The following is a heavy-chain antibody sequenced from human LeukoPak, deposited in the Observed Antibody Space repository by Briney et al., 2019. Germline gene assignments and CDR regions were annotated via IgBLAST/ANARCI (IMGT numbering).Heavy chain of an antibody. CDR1: GYTFTGFY. D-gene: IGHD2-15*01. Sequence: ASATVSCKASGYTFTGFYLHWVRQAPGQGLEWMGWINPSSGATYYAQNFQGRVTMARDTSINTAYMELNILKSDDTAVYYCARVKRLLPEYEYWGQGTLVTVSS. CDR3: ARVKRLLPEYEY. CDR2: INPSSGAT. J-gene: IGHJ4*02. V-gene: IGHV1-2*02.